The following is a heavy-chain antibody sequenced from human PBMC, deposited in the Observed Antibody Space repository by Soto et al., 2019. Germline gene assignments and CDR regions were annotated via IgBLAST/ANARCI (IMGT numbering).Heavy chain of an antibody. CDR1: GFTFNNYA. Sequence: EVKLLESGGGLVQPGGSLRLSCEASGFTFNNYAMNWVRQAPGKGLEWISHVSGSGGSTDYADSVKGRFTISKDSSKNTLYLQMNSLRAEDTALYYCARAPDGSGSYYYFDGWGQGTLVTVSS. J-gene: IGHJ4*02. CDR2: VSGSGGST. D-gene: IGHD3-22*01. V-gene: IGHV3-23*01. CDR3: ARAPDGSGSYYYFDG.